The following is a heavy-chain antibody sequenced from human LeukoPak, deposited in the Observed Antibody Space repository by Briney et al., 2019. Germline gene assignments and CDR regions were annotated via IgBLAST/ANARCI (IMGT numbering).Heavy chain of an antibody. D-gene: IGHD1-26*01. V-gene: IGHV3-23*01. Sequence: PGGSLRLSCAASGFTFSSYAMSWVRQAPGKGLEWVSIISGGGGSTYYADSVKGRFTISRDNSKNTLYMQMNSLRAEDTAVYYCAREVGAHGDWGQGTLVTVSS. J-gene: IGHJ4*02. CDR3: AREVGAHGD. CDR1: GFTFSSYA. CDR2: ISGGGGST.